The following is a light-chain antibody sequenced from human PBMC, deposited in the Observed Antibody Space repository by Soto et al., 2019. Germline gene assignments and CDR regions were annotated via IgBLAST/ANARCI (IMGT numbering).Light chain of an antibody. CDR2: GAS. V-gene: IGKV3-15*01. CDR3: QHYDNWPIN. Sequence: EIVMTHSPATLSVSPGERATLSCRASQSVSSNLAWYQQKPGQAPRLLIYGASTRATGFPARFSGSRSGTEFTLTISSLQSEDFAMYYCQHYDNWPINFGQGTRLEIK. J-gene: IGKJ5*01. CDR1: QSVSSN.